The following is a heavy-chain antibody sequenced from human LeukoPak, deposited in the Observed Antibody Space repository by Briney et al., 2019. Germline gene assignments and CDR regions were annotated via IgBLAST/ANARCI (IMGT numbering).Heavy chain of an antibody. D-gene: IGHD3-22*01. Sequence: EASVKVSCKASGYTFTSYAMNWVRQAPGQGLEWMGWINTNTGNPTYAQGFTGRFVFSLDTSVSTAYLQISSLKAEDTAVYYCARGGDTRFHYYDSSGWPYYYYYYMDVWGKGTTVTVSS. CDR1: GYTFTSYA. J-gene: IGHJ6*03. CDR2: INTNTGNP. V-gene: IGHV7-4-1*02. CDR3: ARGGDTRFHYYDSSGWPYYYYYYMDV.